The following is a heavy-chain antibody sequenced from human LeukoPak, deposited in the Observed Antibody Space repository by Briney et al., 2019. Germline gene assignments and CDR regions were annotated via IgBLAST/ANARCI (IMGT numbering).Heavy chain of an antibody. Sequence: GGSLRLSCAASGFTFDDYAMHWVRQAPGKGLEWVSGISWNSGTIVYADFVKGRFTISRDNAKNTLYLQMNSLRAEDTAVYYCARPSYYYDSSGYYSGPVDYWGQGTLVTVSS. J-gene: IGHJ4*02. CDR2: ISWNSGTI. CDR3: ARPSYYYDSSGYYSGPVDY. CDR1: GFTFDDYA. V-gene: IGHV3-9*01. D-gene: IGHD3-22*01.